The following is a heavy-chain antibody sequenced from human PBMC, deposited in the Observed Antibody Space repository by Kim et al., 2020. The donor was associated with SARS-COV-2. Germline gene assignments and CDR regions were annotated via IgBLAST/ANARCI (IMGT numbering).Heavy chain of an antibody. CDR3: ARHLTEGAYSSSWYEGNAFDI. J-gene: IGHJ3*02. V-gene: IGHV4-59*08. D-gene: IGHD6-13*01. CDR1: GGSISSYY. Sequence: SETLSLTCTVSGGSISSYYWSWIRQPPGKGLEWIGYIYYSGSTNYNPSLKSRVTISVDTSKNQFSLKLSSVTAADTAVYYCARHLTEGAYSSSWYEGNAFDIWGQGTMVTVSS. CDR2: IYYSGST.